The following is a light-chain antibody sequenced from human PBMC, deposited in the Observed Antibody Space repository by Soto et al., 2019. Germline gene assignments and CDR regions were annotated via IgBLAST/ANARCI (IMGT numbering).Light chain of an antibody. J-gene: IGLJ1*01. CDR3: SSYAGSNNFV. CDR1: SSDVGGYNY. Sequence: QSVLTQPPSASGSPGQSVTISCSVTSSDVGGYNYVSWHQQHPGKAPKLMIYEVSKRPSGVPDRFSGSKSGNTASLIVSGLQAEDEADYYCSSYAGSNNFVFGTGTKVTV. CDR2: EVS. V-gene: IGLV2-8*01.